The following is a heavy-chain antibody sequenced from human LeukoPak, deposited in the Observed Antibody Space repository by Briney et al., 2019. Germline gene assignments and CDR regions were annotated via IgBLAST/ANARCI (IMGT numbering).Heavy chain of an antibody. CDR1: GGSISSGDYY. D-gene: IGHD3-9*01. V-gene: IGHV4-30-4*01. CDR2: IYYSGST. Sequence: SQTLSPTCTVSGGSISSGDYYWSWIRQPPGKGLEWIGYIYYSGSTYYNPSLKSRVTISVDTSKNQFSLKLSSVTAADTAVYYCARDKKTGYYVWFDPWGQGTLVTVSS. CDR3: ARDKKTGYYVWFDP. J-gene: IGHJ5*02.